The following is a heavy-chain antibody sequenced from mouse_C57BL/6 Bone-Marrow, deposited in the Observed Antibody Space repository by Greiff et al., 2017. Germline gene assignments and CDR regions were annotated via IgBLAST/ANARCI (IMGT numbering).Heavy chain of an antibody. CDR1: GYTFTSYG. J-gene: IGHJ3*01. CDR2: IYPRSGNT. CDR3: ASPLYGSSPAWFAY. D-gene: IGHD1-1*01. V-gene: IGHV1-81*01. Sequence: LVESGAELARPGASVKLSCKASGYTFTSYGISWVKQRTGQGLEWIGEIYPRSGNTYYNEKFKGKGTLTADKSSSTAYMELRSLTSEDSAVYFCASPLYGSSPAWFAYWGQGTLVTVSA.